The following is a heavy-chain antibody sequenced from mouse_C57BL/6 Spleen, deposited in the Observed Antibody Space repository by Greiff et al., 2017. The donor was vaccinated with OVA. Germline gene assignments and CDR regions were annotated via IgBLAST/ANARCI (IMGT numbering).Heavy chain of an antibody. J-gene: IGHJ4*01. CDR2: INPNHGTT. V-gene: IGHV1-39*01. Sequence: VQLQQSGPELVKPGASVKISCKASGYSFTDYNMNWVKQSNGKSLEWIGVINPNHGTTSYNQKFKGKATLTVDQSSSTAYMQLNSLTSEDSAVYYCASPLYSAFYYAMDYWGQGTSVTVSS. D-gene: IGHD2-1*01. CDR1: GYSFTDYN. CDR3: ASPLYSAFYYAMDY.